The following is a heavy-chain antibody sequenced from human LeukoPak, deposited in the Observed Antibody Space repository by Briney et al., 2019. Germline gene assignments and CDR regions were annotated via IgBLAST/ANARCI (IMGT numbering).Heavy chain of an antibody. CDR2: ISSSSSYI. V-gene: IGHV3-21*01. CDR1: GFSFRDYT. D-gene: IGHD1/OR15-1a*01. CDR3: AKDSPSRTATTEVPVDY. Sequence: GGSLRLSCAASGFSFRDYTMNWVRRAPGKGLEWLASISSSSSYIYFANSVRGRFTISRGNAKNSLYLQMNSLRAEDTAVYYCAKDSPSRTATTEVPVDYWGQGTLVTVSS. J-gene: IGHJ4*02.